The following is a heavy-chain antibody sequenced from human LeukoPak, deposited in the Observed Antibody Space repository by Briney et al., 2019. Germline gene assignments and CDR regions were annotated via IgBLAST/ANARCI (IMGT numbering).Heavy chain of an antibody. CDR1: GFTFSSYW. V-gene: IGHV3-7*01. J-gene: IGHJ6*03. CDR3: ARGASGHSSNWNFPYYYYYMDV. Sequence: PGGSLRLSCAGSGFTFSSYWMNWVRQAPGKGLEWVANIKQDGSEKYYVDSVKGRFTISRDNAKNSLYLQMNSLRDDDTAMYYCARGASGHSSNWNFPYYYYYMDVWGKGTTVTISS. CDR2: IKQDGSEK. D-gene: IGHD1-1*01.